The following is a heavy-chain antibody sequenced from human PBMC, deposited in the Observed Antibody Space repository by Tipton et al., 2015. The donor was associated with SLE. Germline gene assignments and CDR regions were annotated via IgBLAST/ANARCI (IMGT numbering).Heavy chain of an antibody. D-gene: IGHD3-9*01. CDR1: GASIGSHH. CDR2: IFYSGGT. V-gene: IGHV4-59*11. Sequence: TLSLTCTVSGASIGSHHWTWIRQPPGKGLEWIGNIFYSGGTNYSPFLNSRITISVDTSKNQFSLKLSSVTAADTAVYYCAVIDWFDYWGQGTLVTVSS. CDR3: AVIDWFDY. J-gene: IGHJ4*02.